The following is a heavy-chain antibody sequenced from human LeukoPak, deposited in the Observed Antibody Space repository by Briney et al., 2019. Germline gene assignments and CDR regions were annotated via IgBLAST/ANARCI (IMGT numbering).Heavy chain of an antibody. V-gene: IGHV4-34*01. D-gene: IGHD2-2*01. Sequence: PSETLSLTCAVYGGSFSAYYWSWIRQPPGKGLEWIGEINHTGSTSYNPSLKSRVTISVDTSKNQFSLKLSSVTAADTAVYYCARDPPIPYQLLVSYYMDVWGKGTTVTVSS. CDR1: GGSFSAYY. J-gene: IGHJ6*03. CDR3: ARDPPIPYQLLVSYYMDV. CDR2: INHTGST.